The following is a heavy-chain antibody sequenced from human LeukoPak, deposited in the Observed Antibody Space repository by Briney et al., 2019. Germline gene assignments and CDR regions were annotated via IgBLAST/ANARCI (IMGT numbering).Heavy chain of an antibody. D-gene: IGHD6-13*01. CDR3: ARGPFVLIAAAANDAFDI. V-gene: IGHV3-48*03. CDR1: GFTFRTYD. Sequence: PGGSLRLSCAASGFTFRTYDKKWVRQAPGKELEWVSYVSSSGRTIYYTDSVKDRFTVSRDNANNSLYLDMDSLRAEDTAIYYCARGPFVLIAAAANDAFDIWGQGTMVTVSS. CDR2: VSSSGRTI. J-gene: IGHJ3*02.